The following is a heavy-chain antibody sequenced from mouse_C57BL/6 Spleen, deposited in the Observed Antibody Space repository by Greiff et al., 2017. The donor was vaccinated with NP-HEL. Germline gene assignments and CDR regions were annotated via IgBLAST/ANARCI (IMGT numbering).Heavy chain of an antibody. CDR1: GYTFTSYW. J-gene: IGHJ1*03. CDR2: ILPNSGST. V-gene: IGHV1-64*01. D-gene: IGHD1-1*01. Sequence: LQQPGAELVKPGASVKLSCKASGYTFTSYWMHWVKQRPGHGLEWIGMILPNSGSTNYNEKFKSKATLTVDKSSSTAYMQLSSLTSEDSAVYYCDWGTTVVDWYFDVWGTGTTVTVSS. CDR3: DWGTTVVDWYFDV.